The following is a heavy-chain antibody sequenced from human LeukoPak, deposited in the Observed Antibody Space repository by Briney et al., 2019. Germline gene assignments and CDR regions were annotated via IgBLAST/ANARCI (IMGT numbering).Heavy chain of an antibody. Sequence: GGSLRLSCAASGFIFSTYAVHWVRQAPGKGLEYISSISSNGGSTYYANSVKGRFTISRDNSKNTLFLQMGSLRAEDMAVYYCARSSAVVGATTFDYWGQGTLVTVSS. CDR2: ISSNGGST. J-gene: IGHJ4*02. V-gene: IGHV3-64*01. D-gene: IGHD1-26*01. CDR3: ARSSAVVGATTFDY. CDR1: GFIFSTYA.